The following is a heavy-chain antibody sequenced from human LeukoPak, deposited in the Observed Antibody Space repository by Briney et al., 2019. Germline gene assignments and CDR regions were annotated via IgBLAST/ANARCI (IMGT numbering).Heavy chain of an antibody. J-gene: IGHJ5*02. CDR1: GVTISSYY. CDR3: ARVWSSSPYNWFDP. CDR2: IYYSGST. V-gene: IGHV4-59*01. Sequence: SETLSLTCAVSGVTISSYYLSWVRQPPGKGLEWIGYIYYSGSTNYNPSLKTRVTISVDASKNQFSLKLSSVTAADTAVYYCARVWSSSPYNWFDPWGQGPLVTVSS. D-gene: IGHD2-21*01.